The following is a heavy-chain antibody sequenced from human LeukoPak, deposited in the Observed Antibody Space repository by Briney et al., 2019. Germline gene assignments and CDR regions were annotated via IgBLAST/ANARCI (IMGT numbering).Heavy chain of an antibody. CDR1: GFTFSSYG. Sequence: PGGSLRLSCAASGFTFSSYGKHWVRQAPGKGLEGVAFIRLDGSNKYYADSVKGRFTISRDNSKNTLFLQMNGLRAEDTAMYYCAKGNCSEDDCYSYFYFYMDVWGKGNTVTVSS. CDR3: AKGNCSEDDCYSYFYFYMDV. V-gene: IGHV3-30*02. J-gene: IGHJ6*03. CDR2: IRLDGSNK. D-gene: IGHD2-15*01.